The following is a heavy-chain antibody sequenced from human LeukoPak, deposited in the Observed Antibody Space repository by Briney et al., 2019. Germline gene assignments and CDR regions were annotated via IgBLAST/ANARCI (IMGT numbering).Heavy chain of an antibody. D-gene: IGHD6-13*01. CDR3: ARYIEAAGLFLDY. V-gene: IGHV3-7*01. Sequence: GGTLRLSCAASGFTFSSYWMSWVRQAPGKGLEWVANMKYDGSEKYYVDSVKGRFTISRDNAKNSLYLQMNSLRAEDTAVYYCARYIEAAGLFLDYGGQGTLVTVSS. J-gene: IGHJ4*02. CDR1: GFTFSSYW. CDR2: MKYDGSEK.